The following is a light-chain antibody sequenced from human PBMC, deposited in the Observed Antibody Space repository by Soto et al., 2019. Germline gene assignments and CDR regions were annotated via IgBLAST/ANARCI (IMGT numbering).Light chain of an antibody. CDR3: QQRSIWPRLT. J-gene: IGKJ4*01. V-gene: IGKV3-11*01. CDR2: DAS. Sequence: EIVLTQSPATLSLSPGERATLSCRATQSITTSLAWYQQKPGQPPRLLIYDASNRATGIPARFSGSGSGTDFTLTISSLEPEDFAVYYCQQRSIWPRLTFVGGTKVEIK. CDR1: QSITTS.